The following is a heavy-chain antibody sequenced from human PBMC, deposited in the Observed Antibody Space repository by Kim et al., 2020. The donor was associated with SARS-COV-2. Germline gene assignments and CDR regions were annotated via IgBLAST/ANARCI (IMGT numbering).Heavy chain of an antibody. CDR1: GGSFSGYY. Sequence: SETLSLTCAVYGGSFSGYYWSWIRQPPGKGLEWIGEINHSGSTNYNPSLKSRVTISVDTSKNQFSLKLSSVTAADTAVYYCARAGYSSGWNYFDYWGQGTLVTVSS. CDR3: ARAGYSSGWNYFDY. CDR2: INHSGST. V-gene: IGHV4-34*01. D-gene: IGHD6-19*01. J-gene: IGHJ4*02.